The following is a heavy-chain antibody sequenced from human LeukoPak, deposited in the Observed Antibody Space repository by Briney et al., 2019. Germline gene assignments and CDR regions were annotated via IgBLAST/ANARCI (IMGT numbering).Heavy chain of an antibody. J-gene: IGHJ1*01. D-gene: IGHD6-19*01. V-gene: IGHV1-8*01. CDR3: ARNVAGTRYFQH. CDR2: MNPNSGNT. Sequence: GASVKVSCKASGYTFTSYDINWVRQATGQGLEWMGWMNPNSGNTGYAQKFQGRVTMTRNTSISTAYMDPSSLRSEDTAVYYCARNVAGTRYFQHWGQGTLVTVSS. CDR1: GYTFTSYD.